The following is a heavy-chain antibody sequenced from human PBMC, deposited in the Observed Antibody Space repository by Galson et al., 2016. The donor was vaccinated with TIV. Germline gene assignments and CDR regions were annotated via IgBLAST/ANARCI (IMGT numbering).Heavy chain of an antibody. D-gene: IGHD6-19*01. V-gene: IGHV4-39*01. CDR1: GGSISSSTSY. CDR3: TRLKGSSAWTHRGYYYYGMDV. Sequence: SETLSLTCTVSGGSISSSTSYWGWIRQPPGKALEWIGSIYFSGSTYDNPSLKSRVTISVDTSKNEFSLMLTSVTAADTAVYYCTRLKGSSAWTHRGYYYYGMDVWGQGTTVTVSS. CDR2: IYFSGST. J-gene: IGHJ6*02.